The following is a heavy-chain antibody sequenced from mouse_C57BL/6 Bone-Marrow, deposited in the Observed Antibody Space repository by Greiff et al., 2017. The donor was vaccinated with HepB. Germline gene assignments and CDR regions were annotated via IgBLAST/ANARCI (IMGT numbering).Heavy chain of an antibody. CDR1: GFSFNTYA. J-gene: IGHJ2*01. Sequence: EADGGLVQPKGSLKLSCAASGFSFNTYAMNWVRQAPGKGLEWVARIRSKSNNYATYYADSVKDRFTISRDDSESMLYLQMNNLKTEYTAMYYCVGHIFYSHCFDYWGQGTTLTVSS. CDR3: VGHIFYSHCFDY. CDR2: IRSKSNNYAT. D-gene: IGHD2-12*01. V-gene: IGHV10-1*01.